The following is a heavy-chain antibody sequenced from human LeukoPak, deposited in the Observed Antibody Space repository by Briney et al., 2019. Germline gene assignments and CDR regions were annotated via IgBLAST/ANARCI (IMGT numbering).Heavy chain of an antibody. Sequence: PSETLSLTCTVSGGSISSSSYYWGWIRQPPGKGLEWIGSIYYSGSTYSNPSLQSRVTISVDTSKNQFSLKLSSVTAADTAVYYCASTYSLYDAFDIWGQGTMVTVSS. CDR2: IYYSGST. J-gene: IGHJ3*02. V-gene: IGHV4-39*01. D-gene: IGHD6-13*01. CDR1: GGSISSSSYY. CDR3: ASTYSLYDAFDI.